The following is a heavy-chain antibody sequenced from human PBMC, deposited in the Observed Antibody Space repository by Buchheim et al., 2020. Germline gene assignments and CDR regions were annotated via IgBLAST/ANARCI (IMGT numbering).Heavy chain of an antibody. V-gene: IGHV3-64*01. J-gene: IGHJ4*02. CDR1: GFTFSSYA. CDR3: ARAYYSSSWHSEYYFDY. Sequence: EVQLVESGGGLVQPGGSLRLSCAASGFTFSSYAMHWVRQAPGKGLEYVSAISSNGGSTYYANSVKGRFTISRDNSKNTLYLQMGSLRAEDMAVYYCARAYYSSSWHSEYYFDYWGQGTL. D-gene: IGHD6-13*01. CDR2: ISSNGGST.